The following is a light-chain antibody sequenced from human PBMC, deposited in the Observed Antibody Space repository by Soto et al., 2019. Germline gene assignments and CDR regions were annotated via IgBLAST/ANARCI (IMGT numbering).Light chain of an antibody. CDR2: AAS. CDR3: QLYGTSPKP. V-gene: IGKV3-20*01. J-gene: IGKJ1*01. CDR1: QTVSSNY. Sequence: EIVLTQSPGTLSLSPGERATLSCSASQTVSSNYLAWYQQKPGQSPMLLIYAASTRATGIPDRFSGSGSGTDFTLSISRLEPEDFAVYYCQLYGTSPKPFGQGTKVEIK.